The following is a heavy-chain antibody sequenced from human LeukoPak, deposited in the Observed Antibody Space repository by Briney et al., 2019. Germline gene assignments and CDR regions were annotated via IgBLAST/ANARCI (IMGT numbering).Heavy chain of an antibody. CDR3: ARDLIAAAGSPYFDY. J-gene: IGHJ4*02. D-gene: IGHD6-13*01. CDR2: IYYSGST. V-gene: IGHV4-30-4*08. CDR1: GGSISSGDYY. Sequence: SETLSLTCTVSGGSISSGDYYWSWIRQPPGKGLEWIGYIYYSGSTYYNPSLKSRVTISVDTSKNQFSLKLSSVTAADTAVYYCARDLIAAAGSPYFDYWGQGTLVTVSS.